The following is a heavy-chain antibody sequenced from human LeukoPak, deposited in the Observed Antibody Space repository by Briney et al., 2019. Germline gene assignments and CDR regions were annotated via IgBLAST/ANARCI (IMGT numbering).Heavy chain of an antibody. V-gene: IGHV3-11*01. CDR2: ITNGGSTI. CDR3: ARSIGLTGGGVDV. Sequence: GGSLRLSCAASGFTFSDYNMNWVRQAPGKGLEWVSYITNGGSTIHNEESVKGRFTISRDNAKKTLYLQMNSLRAEDTAVYYCARSIGLTGGGVDVWGQGTTVAVSS. CDR1: GFTFSDYN. D-gene: IGHD3-9*01. J-gene: IGHJ6*02.